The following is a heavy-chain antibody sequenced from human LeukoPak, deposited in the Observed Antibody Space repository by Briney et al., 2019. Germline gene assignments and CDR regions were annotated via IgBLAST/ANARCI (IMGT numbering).Heavy chain of an antibody. CDR2: INHSGST. J-gene: IGHJ5*02. CDR1: GGSFSGYY. Sequence: SETLSLTCAVYGGSFSGYYWSWIRQPPGKGLEWIGEINHSGSTNYNPSLKSRVTISVDTSKNQFSLKLSSVTAADTAVYYCARDGAGTVSWFDPWGQGTLVTVSS. V-gene: IGHV4-34*01. CDR3: ARDGAGTVSWFDP. D-gene: IGHD6-13*01.